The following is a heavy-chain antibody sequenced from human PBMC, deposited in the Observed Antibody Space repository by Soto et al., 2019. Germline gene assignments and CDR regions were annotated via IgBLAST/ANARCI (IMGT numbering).Heavy chain of an antibody. J-gene: IGHJ6*02. V-gene: IGHV1-3*01. CDR1: GYTFTSYG. CDR2: INAGNGNT. D-gene: IGHD3-22*01. CDR3: ARAPNDSSAYYHHYYYGMDV. Sequence: APVKVSCKASGYTFTSYGIHWVRQAPGQRLEWTGWINAGNGNTKYSEKFQGRVTITRQTSASTAYLELSSLSSEDTALYHSARAPNDSSAYYHHYYYGMDVWVPGTTFTVSS.